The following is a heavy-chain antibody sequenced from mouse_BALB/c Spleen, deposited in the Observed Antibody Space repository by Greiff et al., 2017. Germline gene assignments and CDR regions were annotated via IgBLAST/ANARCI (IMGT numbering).Heavy chain of an antibody. CDR3: ARYDYDKYFDV. Sequence: EVQVVESGGGLVKPGGSLKLSCAASGFTFSSYAMSWVRQSPEKRLEWVAEISSGGSYTYYPDTVTGRFTISRDNAKNTLYLEMSSLRSEDTAMYYCARYDYDKYFDVWGAGTTVTVSS. V-gene: IGHV5-9-4*01. J-gene: IGHJ1*01. CDR1: GFTFSSYA. CDR2: ISSGGSYT. D-gene: IGHD2-4*01.